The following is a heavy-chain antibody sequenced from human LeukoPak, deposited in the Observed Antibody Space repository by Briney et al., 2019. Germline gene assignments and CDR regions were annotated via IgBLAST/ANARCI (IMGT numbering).Heavy chain of an antibody. J-gene: IGHJ4*02. V-gene: IGHV3-48*01. D-gene: IGHD6-19*01. CDR1: GYTFSSYS. CDR2: ISSSSSTI. Sequence: PGGSLRLSCAASGYTFSSYSMDWVHQAPGEGLEWVSYISSSSSTIYYADSVKGRFTISRDNAKNSLYLQMNSLRAEDTAVYYCARHRPVSGGWYWVDYWGQGTLVTVSS. CDR3: ARHRPVSGGWYWVDY.